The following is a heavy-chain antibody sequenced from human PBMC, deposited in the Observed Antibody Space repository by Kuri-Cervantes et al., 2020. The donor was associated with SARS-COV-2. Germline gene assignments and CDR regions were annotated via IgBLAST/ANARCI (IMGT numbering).Heavy chain of an antibody. CDR2: ISSSGSTI. V-gene: IGHV3-48*03. CDR1: GFTFSSYE. D-gene: IGHD1-1*01. J-gene: IGHJ3*02. CDR3: AIIGTLYNFDAFDI. Sequence: GESLKISCAASGFTFSSYEMNWVRQAPGKGLEWVSYISSSGSTIYYADSVKGRFTISRDNAKNSLYLQMNSLRAEDTAVYYCAIIGTLYNFDAFDIWGQGTMVT.